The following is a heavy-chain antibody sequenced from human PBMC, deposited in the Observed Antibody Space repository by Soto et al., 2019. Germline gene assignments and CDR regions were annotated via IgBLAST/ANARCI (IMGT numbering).Heavy chain of an antibody. CDR3: AREPATAKPEGVDF. D-gene: IGHD1-1*01. J-gene: IGHJ4*02. CDR1: GYTFSDYY. CDR2: INPNSGGT. Sequence: GASVKVSCKAPGYTFSDYYIHCVLQSPVQWLDWMGWINPNSGGTKYAPKFQGGVTMTRDTSITTAYMELSRLRSGDTAVYYCAREPATAKPEGVDFWGQGTLVTVSS. V-gene: IGHV1-2*02.